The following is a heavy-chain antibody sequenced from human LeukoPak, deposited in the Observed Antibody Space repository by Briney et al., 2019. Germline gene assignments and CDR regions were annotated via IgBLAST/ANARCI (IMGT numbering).Heavy chain of an antibody. CDR1: GGSISSGDYY. D-gene: IGHD3-10*01. Sequence: SQTLSLTCTVSGGSISSGDYYWSWIRQPPGKGLEWIGYIYYSGSTYYNPSLKSRVTISVDTSKNQFSLKLSSVTAADTAVYYCARALYYYGSGSQFQHWGQGTLVTVSS. V-gene: IGHV4-30-4*01. J-gene: IGHJ1*01. CDR2: IYYSGST. CDR3: ARALYYYGSGSQFQH.